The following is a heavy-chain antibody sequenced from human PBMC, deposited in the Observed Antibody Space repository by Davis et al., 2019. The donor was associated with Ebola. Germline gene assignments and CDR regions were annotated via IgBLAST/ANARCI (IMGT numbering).Heavy chain of an antibody. CDR3: ATRRRFPSSNYYYGMDV. J-gene: IGHJ6*02. D-gene: IGHD2-2*01. CDR2: FDPEDGKP. V-gene: IGHV1-24*01. CDR1: GYSLTALS. Sequence: ASVKVSCKVSGYSLTALSMHWVRHAPGKGLEWMGGFDPEDGKPIYAQKFQGKITVTEDTSTDTAYMELSSLKSEDTAMYYCATRRRFPSSNYYYGMDVWGQGTTVTVSS.